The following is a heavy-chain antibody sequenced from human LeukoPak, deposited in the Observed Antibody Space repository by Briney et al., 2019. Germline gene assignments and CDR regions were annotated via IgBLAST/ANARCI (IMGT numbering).Heavy chain of an antibody. J-gene: IGHJ4*02. D-gene: IGHD3-10*01. CDR1: GYIFRTYG. Sequence: ASVRVSFTASGYIFRTYGISWVRQAPGQGIEWMGWISAYNGDTNYAQNFRDRVTITTDTSTSTAYMDMRSLRSEDTAVYYCASTETYGSGSYYAYYFDYWGQGTLVTVSS. CDR2: ISAYNGDT. V-gene: IGHV1-18*01. CDR3: ASTETYGSGSYYAYYFDY.